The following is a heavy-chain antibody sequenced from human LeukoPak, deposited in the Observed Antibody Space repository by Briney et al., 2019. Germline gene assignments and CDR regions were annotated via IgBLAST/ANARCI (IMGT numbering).Heavy chain of an antibody. CDR1: GGSISSNY. D-gene: IGHD6-6*01. CDR2: VDYSGST. Sequence: PSETLSLTCTVSGGSISSNYWSWIRQPPGKGLEWIGYVDYSGSTNYNPSLKSRVTISVDTSKNQFSLKLSSVTAADTAVYYWARSVHRYYYYGMDVWGQGTTVTVSS. CDR3: ARSVHRYYYYGMDV. J-gene: IGHJ6*02. V-gene: IGHV4-59*08.